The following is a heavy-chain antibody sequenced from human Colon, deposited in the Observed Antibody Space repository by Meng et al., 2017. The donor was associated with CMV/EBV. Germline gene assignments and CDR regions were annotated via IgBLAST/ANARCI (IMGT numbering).Heavy chain of an antibody. CDR1: GFTFSDYG. V-gene: IGHV3-21*01. Sequence: GGSLRLSCEASGFTFSDYGMNWVRQAPGKAPEWVSSISSRSTYIKSGDSVKGGFTISRDNGKKSVFLQMNSLRVEDTAIYYCARDFQVGDWDDPYYFDSWGQGTLVTVSS. CDR3: ARDFQVGDWDDPYYFDS. D-gene: IGHD2-21*01. CDR2: ISSRSTYI. J-gene: IGHJ4*02.